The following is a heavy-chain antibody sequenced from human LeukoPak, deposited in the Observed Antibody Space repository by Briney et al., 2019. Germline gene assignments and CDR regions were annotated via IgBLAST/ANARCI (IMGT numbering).Heavy chain of an antibody. V-gene: IGHV4-39*01. CDR3: ARTSIAAAGFGVAFDI. J-gene: IGHJ3*02. CDR2: IYYSVST. CDR1: GGSISSSSYY. D-gene: IGHD6-13*01. Sequence: SETLSLTCTVSGGSISSSSYYWGWLRQPPGRGLEWFGSIYYSVSTYYNPSLKSRVTISVDTSKHQFSLKLTSVTAADTAVYYCARTSIAAAGFGVAFDIWGQGTMVTVSS.